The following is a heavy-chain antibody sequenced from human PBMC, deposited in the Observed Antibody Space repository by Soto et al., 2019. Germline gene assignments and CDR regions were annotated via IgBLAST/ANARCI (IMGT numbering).Heavy chain of an antibody. CDR1: GGSISSGDYY. D-gene: IGHD3-22*01. V-gene: IGHV4-30-4*01. CDR3: ARERRINYYDSSGYSDY. CDR2: IYYSGST. Sequence: QVQLQESGPGLVKPSQTLSLTCTVSGGSISSGDYYWVWIRQPPGKGLGWIGYIYYSGSTYYNPSLKGRVTMSVDTSKNQSSLKLSSVTAADTAVYYCARERRINYYDSSGYSDYWGQGTLVTVSS. J-gene: IGHJ4*02.